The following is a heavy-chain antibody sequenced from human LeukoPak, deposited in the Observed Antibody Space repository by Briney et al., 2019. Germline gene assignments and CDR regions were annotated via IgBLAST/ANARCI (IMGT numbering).Heavy chain of an antibody. Sequence: SQTLSLTCAVSGGSISSGGYSWRWIRQPPGKGLEWIGYIYHSGSTYYNPSLKSRVTISVDRSKNQFSLKLSSVTAADTAVYYCARVNPYRMFAWFGSIDYWGQGTLVTVSS. J-gene: IGHJ4*02. CDR2: IYHSGST. D-gene: IGHD3-10*01. V-gene: IGHV4-30-2*01. CDR1: GGSISSGGYS. CDR3: ARVNPYRMFAWFGSIDY.